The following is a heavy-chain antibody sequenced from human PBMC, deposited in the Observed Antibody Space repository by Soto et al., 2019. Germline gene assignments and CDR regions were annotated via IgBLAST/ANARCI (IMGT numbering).Heavy chain of an antibody. CDR3: VRHSSTSVRAPLEY. CDR2: THPGHSET. Sequence: PGESLKISCKGSGYTFTNYWIGWVRQMPGRGLEWMGITHPGHSETKYSPSFEGHVTISADRSTRTAYLHWGSLKASDAAMYFCVRHSSTSVRAPLEYWGQGTLVTVSS. CDR1: GYTFTNYW. D-gene: IGHD2-2*01. J-gene: IGHJ4*02. V-gene: IGHV5-51*01.